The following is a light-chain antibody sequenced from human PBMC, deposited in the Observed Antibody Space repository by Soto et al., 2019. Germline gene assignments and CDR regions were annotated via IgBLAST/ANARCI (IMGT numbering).Light chain of an antibody. J-gene: IGLJ7*01. CDR1: SSNIGSNP. CDR2: GSN. CDR3: AVWDDSLDGAA. Sequence: QSVLTQPPSASGTPGQRITISCSGSSSNIGSNPVNWYQQFPGMAPKLVIYGSNQRPSGVPDRSSGSKSGTSSSLAIIGLQTDDEADYFCAVWDDSLDGAAFGGGTQLTVL. V-gene: IGLV1-44*01.